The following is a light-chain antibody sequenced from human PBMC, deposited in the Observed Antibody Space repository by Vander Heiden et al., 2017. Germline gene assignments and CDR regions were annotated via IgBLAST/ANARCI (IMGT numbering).Light chain of an antibody. Sequence: DIVLTLSPGTLSLSPGERATLSCRASQTVSSRYLAWYQQKPGQAPRLLIYGAASRATGIPDRFSGSGSGTDFTLTVTRLEPEDSAVYYCQQYGSSPTFGGGTKVEIK. CDR1: QTVSSRY. V-gene: IGKV3-20*01. J-gene: IGKJ4*01. CDR2: GAA. CDR3: QQYGSSPT.